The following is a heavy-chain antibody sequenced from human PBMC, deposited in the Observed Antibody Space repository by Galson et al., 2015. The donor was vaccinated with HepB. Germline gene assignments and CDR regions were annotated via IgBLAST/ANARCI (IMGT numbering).Heavy chain of an antibody. D-gene: IGHD3-3*02. Sequence: SLRLSCAASGFSFSNYTMHWVRQAPGKGLEWVATVSYDGSNKDYADSVKGRFTISRDNSKNTLYLQLSSLIVEDTAVYYCVRGTFLEWLSFDCWGQGTLVPVSS. CDR1: GFSFSNYT. J-gene: IGHJ4*02. CDR3: VRGTFLEWLSFDC. CDR2: VSYDGSNK. V-gene: IGHV3-30*04.